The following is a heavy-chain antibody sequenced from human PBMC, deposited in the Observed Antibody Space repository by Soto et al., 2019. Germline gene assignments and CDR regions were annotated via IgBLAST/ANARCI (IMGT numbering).Heavy chain of an antibody. D-gene: IGHD6-19*01. CDR3: ARGVGSGLYSSTHYYFDY. J-gene: IGHJ4*02. CDR1: GGTFSSYA. V-gene: IGHV1-69*06. Sequence: ASVKVSCKASGGTFSSYAISWVRQAPGQGLEWTGGIIPIFGTANYAQKFQGRVTITADKSTSTAYMELSSLRSEDTAVYYCARGVGSGLYSSTHYYFDYWGQGALVTFSS. CDR2: IIPIFGTA.